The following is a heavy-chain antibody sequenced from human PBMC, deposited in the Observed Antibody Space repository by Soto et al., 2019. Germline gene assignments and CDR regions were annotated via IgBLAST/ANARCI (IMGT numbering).Heavy chain of an antibody. D-gene: IGHD7-27*01. CDR3: AREEGSSKMGTFPFYYLVV. CDR1: GGTFTTDT. J-gene: IGHJ6*03. CDR2: SIPILGTG. Sequence: QVQLVQSGPEVKKSGSSVKVSCKLSGGTFTTDTISWLLRAPGQGLEWMGRSIPILGTGNYAQKSQGRVTITEDKSTNTGEMELSSLASEGTAVYYCAREEGSSKMGTFPFYYLVVCGNGTTVTVSS. V-gene: IGHV1-69*08.